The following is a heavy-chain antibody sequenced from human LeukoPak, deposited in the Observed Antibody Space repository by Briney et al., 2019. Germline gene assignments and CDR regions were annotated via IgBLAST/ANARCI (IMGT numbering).Heavy chain of an antibody. J-gene: IGHJ4*02. CDR1: GGSISSSSAY. D-gene: IGHD5-18*01. V-gene: IGHV4-39*01. CDR3: VSPRGFSYGYFDY. CDR2: IYYSKNT. Sequence: PSETLSLTCTVSGGSISSSSAYWGWIRQPPGKGLEWIGSIYYSKNTYYNPSLKSRVTISADTSKNQFSLTLGSVSATDTTVYYCVSPRGFSYGYFDYWGQGTLVTVSS.